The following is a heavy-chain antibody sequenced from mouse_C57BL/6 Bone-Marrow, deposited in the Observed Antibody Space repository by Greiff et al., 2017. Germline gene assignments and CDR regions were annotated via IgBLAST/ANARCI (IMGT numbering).Heavy chain of an antibody. V-gene: IGHV1-18*01. J-gene: IGHJ1*03. CDR3: ARGGDDYDGGYFDV. CDR2: INPNNGGT. D-gene: IGHD2-4*01. Sequence: EVQLQQSGPELVKPGASVKIPCKASGYTFTDYNLDWVKQSHGKSLEGIGDINPNNGGTIYNQKFKGKATLTVDKSSSTAYMELRSLTSEDTAVYYCARGGDDYDGGYFDVWGTGTTVTVSS. CDR1: GYTFTDYN.